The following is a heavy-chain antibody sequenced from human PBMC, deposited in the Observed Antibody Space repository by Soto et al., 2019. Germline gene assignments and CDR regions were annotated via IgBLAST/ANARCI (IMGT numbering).Heavy chain of an antibody. Sequence: SETLSLTCAVSGGSISSGGYSWSWIRQPPGKGLEWIGYIYHSGSTYYNPSLKSRVTISVDKSKNQFSLKLSSVTAADTAVYYSAKAISDYCAPFDFWGQGTLVIVSS. V-gene: IGHV4-30-2*02. CDR2: IYHSGST. J-gene: IGHJ4*02. D-gene: IGHD3-22*01. CDR3: AKAISDYCAPFDF. CDR1: GGSISSGGYS.